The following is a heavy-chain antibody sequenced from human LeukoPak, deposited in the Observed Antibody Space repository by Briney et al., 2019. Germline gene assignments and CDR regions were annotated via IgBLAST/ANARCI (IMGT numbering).Heavy chain of an antibody. D-gene: IGHD3-22*01. CDR2: ISGSGGST. J-gene: IGHJ4*02. Sequence: GGSLRLSCAASGFTFNSYAMDWVRQAPGKGLEWVSAISGSGGSTYYADSVKGRFTISRDNSKNTLYLQVNSLRAEDTAVYYCAKDKDYYDSSGNFGNPTVFDYWGQGTLVTVSS. CDR3: AKDKDYYDSSGNFGNPTVFDY. CDR1: GFTFNSYA. V-gene: IGHV3-23*01.